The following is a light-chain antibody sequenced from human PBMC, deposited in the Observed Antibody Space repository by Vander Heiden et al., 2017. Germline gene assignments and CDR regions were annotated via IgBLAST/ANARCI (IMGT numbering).Light chain of an antibody. CDR1: QGISNY. CDR2: AAS. V-gene: IGKV1-27*01. J-gene: IGKJ1*01. Sequence: MTQSPSSLSASVGDRVTITCRASQGISNYLAWYQQKPGKVPKLLIYAASTLRSGVPSRFSGSGSGTDFTLTISSLQPEDVATYYCQKDNSAPRTFGQGTKVEIK. CDR3: QKDNSAPRT.